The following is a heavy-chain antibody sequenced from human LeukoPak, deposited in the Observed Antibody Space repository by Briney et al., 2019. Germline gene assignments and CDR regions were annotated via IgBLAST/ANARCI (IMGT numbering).Heavy chain of an antibody. Sequence: DSVKVSCKASGYSFTNYGIIWVRQTPGQGLQWMGWISAHNGNTNYAQKLQGRVTLTTDTSTSTVYMELRSLTSDDTAVYYCARAETTLLLNYWGQGTLVTVSS. CDR3: ARAETTLLLNY. D-gene: IGHD4-11*01. CDR1: GYSFTNYG. J-gene: IGHJ4*02. V-gene: IGHV1-18*01. CDR2: ISAHNGNT.